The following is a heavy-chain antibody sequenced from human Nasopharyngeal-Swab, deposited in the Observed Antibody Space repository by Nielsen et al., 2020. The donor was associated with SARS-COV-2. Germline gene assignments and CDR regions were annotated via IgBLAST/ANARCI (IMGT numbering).Heavy chain of an antibody. Sequence: PTLVKPTQTLTLTCTFSGFSLSTSGVGVGWIRQPPGKALEWLALIYWDDDKRYSSSLKSRLTITKDTSKNQMVLTLTNMDPVDTATYYCAHKGDSSAYFDYWGQGTLVTVSS. V-gene: IGHV2-5*02. CDR3: AHKGDSSAYFDY. J-gene: IGHJ4*02. D-gene: IGHD3-22*01. CDR2: IYWDDDK. CDR1: GFSLSTSGVG.